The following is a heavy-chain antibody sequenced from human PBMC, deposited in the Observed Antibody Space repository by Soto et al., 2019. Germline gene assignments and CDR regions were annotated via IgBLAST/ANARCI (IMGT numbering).Heavy chain of an antibody. Sequence: GGSLRLSCAASGFTFRTYAMHWVRQAPGKGLERVAFISYDGKNNYYADSVKGRFTVSRDNSKNTLFLQMNSLRVEDTAVYYCAKDSDFGGYGNIDFWGQGALVTVSS. CDR3: AKDSDFGGYGNIDF. V-gene: IGHV3-30*18. CDR1: GFTFRTYA. CDR2: ISYDGKNN. D-gene: IGHD3-16*01. J-gene: IGHJ4*02.